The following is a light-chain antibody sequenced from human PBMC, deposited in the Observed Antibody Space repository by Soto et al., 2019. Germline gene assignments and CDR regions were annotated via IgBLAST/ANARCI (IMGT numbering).Light chain of an antibody. V-gene: IGKV1-12*01. CDR1: QDISSW. CDR2: AAS. Sequence: DIQMTQSPSSVSASVGDRVTITCRASQDISSWLAWFQRKPGKAPKLLIYAASSLQIGVPSRFSGSGSGTDFTLTISSLQPEDYATYYCQQGNSFPLTFGGGTKVEIK. J-gene: IGKJ4*01. CDR3: QQGNSFPLT.